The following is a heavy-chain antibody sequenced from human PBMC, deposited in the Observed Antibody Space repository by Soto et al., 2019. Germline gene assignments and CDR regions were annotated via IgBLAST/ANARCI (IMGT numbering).Heavy chain of an antibody. CDR2: VNAGDGSA. D-gene: IGHD3-22*01. V-gene: IGHV1-46*01. CDR3: ARGRDSFDY. J-gene: IGHJ4*02. Sequence: QVQLVQSGAEVTEPGASVKVSCKTSGFTFTLHYIHWVRQAPGQGLEWVGMVNAGDGSATYAREFRNKCSITWDASTSTVYLDLHGLKSEDPAIYYWARGRDSFDYCVQGSLGSVSP. CDR1: GFTFTLHY.